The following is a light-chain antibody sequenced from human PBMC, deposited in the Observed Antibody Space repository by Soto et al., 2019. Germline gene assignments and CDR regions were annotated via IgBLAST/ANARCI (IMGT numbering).Light chain of an antibody. CDR3: QQYKNWPTLT. J-gene: IGKJ4*01. CDR2: GAS. CDR1: QSVSSN. Sequence: EIVMTQSPATLSVSPGERATLSCRASQSVSSNLAWYQQKPGQAPRLLIYGASNRASGIPASVSGSGSGTEFTLTITSLQSADIAVYFCQQYKNWPTLTFGGGTKVDI. V-gene: IGKV3D-15*01.